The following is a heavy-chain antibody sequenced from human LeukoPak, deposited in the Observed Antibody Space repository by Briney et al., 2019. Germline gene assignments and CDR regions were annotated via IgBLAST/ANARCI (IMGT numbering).Heavy chain of an antibody. D-gene: IGHD4-23*01. V-gene: IGHV3-30-3*01. CDR1: GFTFSGYA. J-gene: IGHJ4*02. CDR2: ISYDGSNK. Sequence: GRSLRLSCAASGFTFSGYAMHWVRQAPGKGLEWVAVISYDGSNKYYADSVKGRFTISRDNAKNSLYLQMNSLRAEDTAVYYCAGQGTVAAFDYWGQGTLVTVSS. CDR3: AGQGTVAAFDY.